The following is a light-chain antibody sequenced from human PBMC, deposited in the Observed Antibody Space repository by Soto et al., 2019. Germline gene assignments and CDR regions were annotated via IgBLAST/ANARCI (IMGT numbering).Light chain of an antibody. CDR1: QSVSID. Sequence: EIVMTQSPATPSVSPGEGATLSCRASQSVSIDLAWYQQTPGQAPGLLIYDTSTRATGVPARFSGSRSGTEFTLTISSLQSEDFAVYYCKRYNNWPLTFGGGTKVDIK. CDR3: KRYNNWPLT. CDR2: DTS. V-gene: IGKV3-15*01. J-gene: IGKJ4*01.